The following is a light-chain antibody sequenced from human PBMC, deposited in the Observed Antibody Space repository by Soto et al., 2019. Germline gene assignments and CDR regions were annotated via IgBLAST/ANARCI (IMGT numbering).Light chain of an antibody. J-gene: IGKJ4*01. Sequence: ETVLTQSPATLSLSPGERATLSCRTSQNVRNHLVWYQQKPGQAPRLLIYDASNRATGIPARFSGSGSGTDFTLTISSLEPEEFAVYYCQHRASWPITFGGGTKVEIK. V-gene: IGKV3-11*01. CDR2: DAS. CDR1: QNVRNH. CDR3: QHRASWPIT.